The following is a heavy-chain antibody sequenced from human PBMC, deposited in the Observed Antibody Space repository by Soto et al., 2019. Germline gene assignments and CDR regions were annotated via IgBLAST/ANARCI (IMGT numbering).Heavy chain of an antibody. D-gene: IGHD3-3*01. Sequence: ASVKVSCKASGYTFTGYYMHWVRQAPGQGLEWMGWISAYNGNTNYAQKLQGRVTMTTDTSTSTAYMELRSLRSDDTAVYYCARGTTYDFWSGYYTGDYYYYGMDVWGQGTTVTVSS. CDR1: GYTFTGYY. CDR3: ARGTTYDFWSGYYTGDYYYYGMDV. CDR2: ISAYNGNT. V-gene: IGHV1-18*04. J-gene: IGHJ6*02.